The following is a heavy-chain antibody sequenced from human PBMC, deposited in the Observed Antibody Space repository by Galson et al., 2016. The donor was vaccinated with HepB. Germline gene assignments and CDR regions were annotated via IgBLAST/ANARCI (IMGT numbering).Heavy chain of an antibody. D-gene: IGHD2-15*01. CDR3: ASGKCSGGSCYFDS. V-gene: IGHV4-31*03. Sequence: TLSLTCSVSGGSISSDGYYWSWIRQHPGKGLEWIGYIYYSGSTYYTPSLKSRVTISADTSTNEFSLKLSSVTAADTAVYYCASGKCSGGSCYFDSSGPGTLVTVSS. J-gene: IGHJ4*02. CDR1: GGSISSDGYY. CDR2: IYYSGST.